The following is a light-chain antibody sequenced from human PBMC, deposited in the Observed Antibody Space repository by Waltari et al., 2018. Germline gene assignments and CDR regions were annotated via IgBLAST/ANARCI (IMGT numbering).Light chain of an antibody. CDR2: EGS. Sequence: QSALTQPASVSGSPGQSITIPCTATSSDVGSYNLVSWYQQHPGKAPKRMIYEGSKRPSGVSNRFSGSKSGNTASLRISGLQAEDEADYYCCSYAGSSTFEVFGGGTKLTVL. V-gene: IGLV2-23*03. J-gene: IGLJ2*01. CDR1: SSDVGSYNL. CDR3: CSYAGSSTFEV.